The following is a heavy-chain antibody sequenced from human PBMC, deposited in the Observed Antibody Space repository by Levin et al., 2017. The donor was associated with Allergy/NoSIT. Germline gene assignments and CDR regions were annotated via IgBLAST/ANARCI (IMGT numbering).Heavy chain of an antibody. CDR2: ISYHGSNE. CDR1: GFTFSGYA. V-gene: IGHV3-30-3*01. D-gene: IGHD6-19*01. Sequence: GESLKISCAASGFTFSGYAMHWVRQAPGKGLEWVAVISYHGSNEYYADSVKGRFTISRDNSKNTLYLQMNTLRAEDTAVYYCARDRMWQWLVPRAGAVDYWGQGTLVTVSS. CDR3: ARDRMWQWLVPRAGAVDY. J-gene: IGHJ4*02.